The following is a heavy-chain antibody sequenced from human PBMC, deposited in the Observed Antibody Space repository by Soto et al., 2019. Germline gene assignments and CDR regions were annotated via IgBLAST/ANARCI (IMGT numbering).Heavy chain of an antibody. Sequence: GGSLRLSCAASGFTFSSYSMNWVRQAPGKGLEWVSYISSSSSTIYYADSVKGRFTISRDNAKNSLYLQMNSLRDEDTAVYYCARDLGSTTHGYYYGMDVWGQGTTVTVSS. V-gene: IGHV3-48*02. CDR2: ISSSSSTI. CDR1: GFTFSSYS. J-gene: IGHJ6*02. D-gene: IGHD2-2*01. CDR3: ARDLGSTTHGYYYGMDV.